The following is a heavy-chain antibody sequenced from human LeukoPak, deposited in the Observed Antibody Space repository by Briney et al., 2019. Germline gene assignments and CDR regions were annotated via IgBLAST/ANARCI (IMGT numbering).Heavy chain of an antibody. Sequence: SQTLLLTCAISGDSVSSKSAAWNWIRQSPARGLEWLGRTYYRSRWYNDYAVSVKSRIRVSPDTSRNQFSLQLDSVTPEDTAVYYCARLDANFADFWGQGILVTVSS. V-gene: IGHV6-1*01. CDR1: GDSVSSKSAA. CDR2: TYYRSRWYN. CDR3: ARLDANFADF. J-gene: IGHJ4*02. D-gene: IGHD1-7*01.